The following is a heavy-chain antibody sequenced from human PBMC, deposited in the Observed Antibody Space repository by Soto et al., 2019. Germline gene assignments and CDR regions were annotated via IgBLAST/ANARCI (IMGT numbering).Heavy chain of an antibody. J-gene: IGHJ4*02. CDR3: AREGRHFDY. CDR1: GGTFSSYA. Sequence: KVSCKASGGTFSSYAISWVRQAPGQGLEWMGGIIPIFGTPHYAQKYQGRVTITADTFTNTAYMELTRLTSDDTAVYFCAREGRHFDYWGQGTLVTVSS. CDR2: IIPIFGTP. V-gene: IGHV1-69*06.